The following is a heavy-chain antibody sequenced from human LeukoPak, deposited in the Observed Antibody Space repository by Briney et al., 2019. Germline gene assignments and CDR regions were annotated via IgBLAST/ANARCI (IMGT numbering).Heavy chain of an antibody. D-gene: IGHD6-19*01. J-gene: IGHJ4*02. V-gene: IGHV3-74*01. CDR2: INSVGSST. Sequence: GSLRLSCAASGFTFSSFWMHWVRQAPGKGLAWVSRINSVGSSTSYADSVKGRFTISRDNAKNTLYLQMNSLRAEDTAVYYCARERTSGWDAFDFWGQGTLVTVSS. CDR1: GFTFSSFW. CDR3: ARERTSGWDAFDF.